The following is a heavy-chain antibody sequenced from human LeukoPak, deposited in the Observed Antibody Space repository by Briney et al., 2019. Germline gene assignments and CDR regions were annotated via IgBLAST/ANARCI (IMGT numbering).Heavy chain of an antibody. CDR2: IIPIFGTA. Sequence: GASVKVSCKASGGTFSSYAISWVRQAPGQGLEWMGGIIPIFGTANYAQKFQGRVTITMDESTSTAYMELSSLRSEDTAVYYCASSLAPPRRYYYYYYMDVWGKGTTVTVSS. CDR1: GGTFSSYA. V-gene: IGHV1-69*05. J-gene: IGHJ6*03. CDR3: ASSLAPPRRYYYYYYMDV.